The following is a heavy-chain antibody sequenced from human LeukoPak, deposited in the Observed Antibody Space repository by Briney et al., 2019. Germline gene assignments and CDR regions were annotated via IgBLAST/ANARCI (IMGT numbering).Heavy chain of an antibody. J-gene: IGHJ5*02. CDR1: GGPLSGYY. D-gene: IGHD4-11*01. CDR2: INLGGSS. V-gene: IGHV4-34*01. Sequence: PSETPSLTCAVHGGPLSGYYWSWIRQPPGKGLEWIGEINLGGSSNYNPSLKNRVTMSVDTSKNQFSLKVKSVTAADTAVYYCARVPVTANWFDPWGQGTLVTVSS. CDR3: ARVPVTANWFDP.